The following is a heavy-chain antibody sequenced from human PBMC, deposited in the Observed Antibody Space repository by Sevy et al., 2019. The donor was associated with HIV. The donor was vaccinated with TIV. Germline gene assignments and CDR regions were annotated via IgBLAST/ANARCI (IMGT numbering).Heavy chain of an antibody. Sequence: SETLSLTCTVSGGSISSYYWSWIRQPPGKGLEWIGYIYYSGSTNYNPSLKSRVTISVDTSKNQFSLKLNSVTAADTAVYYCARARYYDSSGSYYYGMDVWGQGTTVTVSS. CDR2: IYYSGST. CDR3: ARARYYDSSGSYYYGMDV. D-gene: IGHD3-22*01. V-gene: IGHV4-59*01. CDR1: GGSISSYY. J-gene: IGHJ6*02.